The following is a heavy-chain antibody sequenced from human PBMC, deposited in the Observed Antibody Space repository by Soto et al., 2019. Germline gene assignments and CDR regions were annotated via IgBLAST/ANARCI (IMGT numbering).Heavy chain of an antibody. CDR2: VYPGDSDT. Sequence: GESLKISCNASGYTFTNYWIAWVRQMPGKGLEWMGVVYPGDSDTRYSPSFQGQVTISADKSTSTAYLQWSGLKASDSAMYFCARQRGSSSADGIDVWGQGTTVTVSS. D-gene: IGHD6-13*01. V-gene: IGHV5-51*01. CDR3: ARQRGSSSADGIDV. CDR1: GYTFTNYW. J-gene: IGHJ6*02.